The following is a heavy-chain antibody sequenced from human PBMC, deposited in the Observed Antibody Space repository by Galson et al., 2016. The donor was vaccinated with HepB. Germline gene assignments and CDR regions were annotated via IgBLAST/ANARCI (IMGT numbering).Heavy chain of an antibody. J-gene: IGHJ5*02. D-gene: IGHD6-25*01. V-gene: IGHV1-69*13. CDR1: GGIFRSSA. CDR2: ITPGFGTA. CDR3: AGSIAAGGTNWFAP. Sequence: SVKVSCKASGGIFRSSAVSWVRQAPGEGLEWLGGITPGFGTANYAQKFQGRVAVTADESTGTAYVEMRNLRSEDTAVYYCAGSIAAGGTNWFAPWGQGTLVTVSS.